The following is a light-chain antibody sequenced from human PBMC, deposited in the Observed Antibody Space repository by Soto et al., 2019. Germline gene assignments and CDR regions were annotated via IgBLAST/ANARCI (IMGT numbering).Light chain of an antibody. V-gene: IGLV2-14*01. CDR3: SSYTSSSTLDVV. CDR1: RSDIGTYNY. J-gene: IGLJ2*01. Sequence: QSALTQPASVSGSPGQSITVSCTGTRSDIGTYNYVSWYQQHPGKAPKLMIYEVSNRPSGVSPRFSGSKSGNTASLTISGLQAEDEADYYCSSYTSSSTLDVVFGGGTKVTVL. CDR2: EVS.